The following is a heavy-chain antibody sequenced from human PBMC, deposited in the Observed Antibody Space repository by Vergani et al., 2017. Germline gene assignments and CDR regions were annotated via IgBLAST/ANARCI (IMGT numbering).Heavy chain of an antibody. CDR3: ARDPGDGPKEGWFDP. V-gene: IGHV1-2*02. Sequence: QVQLVQSGAEVKKPGASVKVSCKASGYTFTSYYMHWVRQAPGQGLEWMGWINPNSGGTNYAQKFQGRVTMTRDTSISTAYMELSRLRSDDTAVYYCARDPGDGPKEGWFDPWGQGTLVTVSS. D-gene: IGHD3-16*01. J-gene: IGHJ5*02. CDR2: INPNSGGT. CDR1: GYTFTSYY.